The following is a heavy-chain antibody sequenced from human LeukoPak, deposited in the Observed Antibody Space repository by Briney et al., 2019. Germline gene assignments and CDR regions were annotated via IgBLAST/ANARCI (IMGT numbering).Heavy chain of an antibody. Sequence: PGGSLRLSCAASGFTFSSYSMNWVRQAPGKGLEWVSSISSSSSYIYYADSVKGRFTISRDNAKNSLYLQMNSLRAEDTAVYYCARTRYYYDCSGYYPYWGQGTLVTVSS. J-gene: IGHJ4*02. CDR2: ISSSSSYI. D-gene: IGHD3-22*01. CDR1: GFTFSSYS. V-gene: IGHV3-21*01. CDR3: ARTRYYYDCSGYYPY.